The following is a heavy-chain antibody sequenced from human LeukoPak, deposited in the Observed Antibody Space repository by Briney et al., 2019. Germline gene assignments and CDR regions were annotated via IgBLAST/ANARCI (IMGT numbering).Heavy chain of an antibody. V-gene: IGHV4-34*01. CDR3: ARVGYYDFWSGPSWFDP. CDR2: INHSGST. J-gene: IGHJ5*02. D-gene: IGHD3-3*01. CDR1: GVSISSYY. Sequence: SETLSLTCTVSGVSISSYYWSWIRQPPGKGLEWIGEINHSGSTNYNPSLKSRVTISVDTSKNQFSLKLSSVTAADTAVYYCARVGYYDFWSGPSWFDPWGQGTLVTVSS.